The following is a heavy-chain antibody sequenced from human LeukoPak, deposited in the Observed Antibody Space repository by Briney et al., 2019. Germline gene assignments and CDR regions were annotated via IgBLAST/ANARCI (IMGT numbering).Heavy chain of an antibody. D-gene: IGHD3-3*01. V-gene: IGHV3-74*01. CDR3: ARGVRDILSGYYTDYYFSYMDV. CDR2: IGTDGSHT. Sequence: GGSLRLSCAASGFTFSRYWMHWVRQAPGKGLVWVSRIGTDGSHTYYADSVEGRFTISRDNAKNTLYLQMNSLRDEDTAVYYCARGVRDILSGYYTDYYFSYMDVWGRGTTVTVSS. J-gene: IGHJ6*03. CDR1: GFTFSRYW.